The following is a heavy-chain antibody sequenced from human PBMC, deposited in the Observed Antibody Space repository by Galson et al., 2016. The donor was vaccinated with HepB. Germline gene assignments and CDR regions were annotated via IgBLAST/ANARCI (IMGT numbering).Heavy chain of an antibody. J-gene: IGHJ4*02. CDR3: ANAHKTQSFDWLPNTY. D-gene: IGHD3-9*01. Sequence: SLRLSCAASGFTFSSYAMSWVRQAPGKGLEWVAGISGSGGSTYYADSVKGRFTISRDNSKNTLYLQMNSPRAEGTAVYYCANAHKTQSFDWLPNTYWGQGTLVTVSS. CDR2: ISGSGGST. V-gene: IGHV3-23*01. CDR1: GFTFSSYA.